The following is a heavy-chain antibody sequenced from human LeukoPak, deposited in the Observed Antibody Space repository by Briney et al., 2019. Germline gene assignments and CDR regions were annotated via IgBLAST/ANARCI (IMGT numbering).Heavy chain of an antibody. Sequence: ETLSLTCTVSGGPVSSGSYYWTRIRRPPGKGLEWIGYIYYSWSPNYNTSLTSRVTISVDTSKNQFSLKLSSVTAADTAVHYCPRDTVTTEVFYYWGQGTLVTVSS. CDR2: IYYSWSP. J-gene: IGHJ4*02. CDR3: PRDTVTTEVFYY. V-gene: IGHV4-61*01. D-gene: IGHD4-17*01. CDR1: GGPVSSGSYY.